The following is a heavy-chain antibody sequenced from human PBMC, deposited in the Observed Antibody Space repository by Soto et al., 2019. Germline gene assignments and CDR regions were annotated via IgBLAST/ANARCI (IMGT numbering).Heavy chain of an antibody. D-gene: IGHD6-19*01. CDR3: ASGHSSGWHYYGMDV. CDR2: IYYSGST. CDR1: GGSISSYY. Sequence: QVQLQESGPGLVKPSETLSLTCTVSGGSISSYYWSWIRQPPGKGLEWIGYIYYSGSTNYNPSLKSRVTISVDTSKNQFSLKLSSVTAADTAVYYCASGHSSGWHYYGMDVWGQGTTVTVSS. V-gene: IGHV4-59*01. J-gene: IGHJ6*02.